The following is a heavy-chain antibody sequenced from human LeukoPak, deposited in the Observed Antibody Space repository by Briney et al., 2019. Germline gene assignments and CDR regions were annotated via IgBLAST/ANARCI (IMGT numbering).Heavy chain of an antibody. Sequence: ASVKVSCKASGYTFTSYGISWVRQAPGQGLEWMGWISAYNGNTNYAQKLQGRVTMTTDTSTSTAYMELRSLRSDDTAVYYCARTQYSPEYLLVVIGAATAFDIWGQGTMVTVSS. CDR1: GYTFTSYG. J-gene: IGHJ3*02. V-gene: IGHV1-18*01. D-gene: IGHD2-21*01. CDR2: ISAYNGNT. CDR3: ARTQYSPEYLLVVIGAATAFDI.